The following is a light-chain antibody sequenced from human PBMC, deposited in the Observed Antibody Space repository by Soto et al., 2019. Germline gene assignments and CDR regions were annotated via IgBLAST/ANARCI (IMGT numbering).Light chain of an antibody. V-gene: IGKV3-20*01. CDR3: QQYGSSLGWT. CDR2: GAS. J-gene: IGKJ1*01. Sequence: VVLTQSPGTLSLSPGERATLSCRASQSVRSSYLAWYQQKPGQAPRLLIYGASIRATGIPERFSGSGSGTDFTLTISRLEPEDFAVYYCQQYGSSLGWTFGQGTKVDIK. CDR1: QSVRSSY.